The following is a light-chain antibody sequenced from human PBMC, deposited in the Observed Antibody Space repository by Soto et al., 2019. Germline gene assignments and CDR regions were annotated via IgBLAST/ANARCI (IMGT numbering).Light chain of an antibody. CDR3: LQDYNYPWT. Sequence: AIPMTQSPSSLSASVGDRVIITCRASQGIRNDLGWYQQKPGKAPKLLISAASTLQIGVPSRFSGSGSGTDFTLTISSLQPEDFATYYCLQDYNYPWTFGQGTKVEV. J-gene: IGKJ1*01. CDR1: QGIRND. V-gene: IGKV1-6*01. CDR2: AAS.